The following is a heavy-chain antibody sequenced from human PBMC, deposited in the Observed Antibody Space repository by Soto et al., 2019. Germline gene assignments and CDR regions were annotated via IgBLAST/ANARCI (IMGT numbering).Heavy chain of an antibody. D-gene: IGHD6-13*01. V-gene: IGHV6-1*01. Sequence: HSQTLSLTCAISGDSVSSNSAAWNWIRQSPSRGLEWLGRTYYRSKWYNDYAVSVKSRITINPDTSKNQFSLQLNSVTPEDTAVYYCARVSLYSSSRSYYFDYWGQGTLVTVSS. CDR2: TYYRSKWYN. CDR1: GDSVSSNSAA. CDR3: ARVSLYSSSRSYYFDY. J-gene: IGHJ4*02.